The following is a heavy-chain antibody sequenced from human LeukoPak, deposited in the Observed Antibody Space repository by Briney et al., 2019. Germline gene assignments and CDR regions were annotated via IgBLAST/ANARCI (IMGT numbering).Heavy chain of an antibody. D-gene: IGHD6-19*01. CDR2: ISAYNGNT. V-gene: IGHV1-18*01. J-gene: IGHJ4*02. CDR3: ARFSYSSGWYDY. CDR1: GFTFTRYG. Sequence: APVEVSCKASGFTFTRYGISWVRQAPGKRLEWMGWISAYNGNTNYAQKLQGRVTMTTDTSTSTAYMELRSLRSDDTAVYYCARFSYSSGWYDYWGQGTLVTVSS.